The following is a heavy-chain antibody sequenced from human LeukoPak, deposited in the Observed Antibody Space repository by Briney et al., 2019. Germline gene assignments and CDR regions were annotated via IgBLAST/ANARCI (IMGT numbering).Heavy chain of an antibody. V-gene: IGHV3-43*01. D-gene: IGHD3-10*02. CDR2: AGWAGGTT. CDR1: GFTFDRYT. CDR3: AKELDTMFFDY. J-gene: IGHJ4*02. Sequence: GGPLSLSCATSGFTFDRYTIHWVRQAPGKGLEWVSLAGWAGGTTYYSDSVRGRLTISRDSGKNSVYLQMNSLTTDDTAFYFCAKELDTMFFDYWGQGALVTVSS.